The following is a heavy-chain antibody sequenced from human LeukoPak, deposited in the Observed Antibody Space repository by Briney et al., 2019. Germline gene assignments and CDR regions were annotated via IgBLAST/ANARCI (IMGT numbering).Heavy chain of an antibody. J-gene: IGHJ3*02. CDR3: ARGGSGTYVWYAFDI. CDR1: GGSISGSINSYY. CDR2: IHYSGST. V-gene: IGHV4-61*01. D-gene: IGHD1-26*01. Sequence: HPSETLSLTCTISGGSISGSINSYYWSWIRQPPGKGLEWIGYIHYSGSTNYNPSLKSRVTISVDTSKNQFSLKLSSVTAADTAVYFCARGGSGTYVWYAFDIWGQGTMVTVSS.